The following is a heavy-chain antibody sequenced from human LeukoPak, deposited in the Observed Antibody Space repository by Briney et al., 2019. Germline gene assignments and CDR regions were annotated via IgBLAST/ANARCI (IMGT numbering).Heavy chain of an antibody. J-gene: IGHJ4*02. CDR3: ARRRAARRTFDY. D-gene: IGHD6-6*01. CDR2: INHSGST. V-gene: IGHV4-34*01. Sequence: SETLSLTCAVYGGSFSGYYWSWIRQPPGKGLEWIGEINHSGSTNYNLSLKSRVTISVDTSKNQFSLKLSSVTAADTAVYYCARRRAARRTFDYWGQGTLVTVSS. CDR1: GGSFSGYY.